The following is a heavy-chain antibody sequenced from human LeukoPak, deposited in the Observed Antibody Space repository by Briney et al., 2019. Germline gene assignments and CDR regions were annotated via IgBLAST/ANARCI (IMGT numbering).Heavy chain of an antibody. CDR1: GYTFTSYA. CDR2: INAGNGNT. V-gene: IGHV1-3*01. D-gene: IGHD3-9*01. CDR3: ARGGRRYFDYFDY. Sequence: GASVKVSCKASGYTFTSYAMHWVRQAPGQRLEWVGWINAGNGNTKYSQKFQGRVTITRDTSASTAYMELSSLRSEDTAVHYCARGGRRYFDYFDYWGQGTLVTVSS. J-gene: IGHJ4*02.